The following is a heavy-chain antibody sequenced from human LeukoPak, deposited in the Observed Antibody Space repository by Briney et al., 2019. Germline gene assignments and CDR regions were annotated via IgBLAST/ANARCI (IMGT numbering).Heavy chain of an antibody. J-gene: IGHJ4*02. CDR1: GFTFNNYI. CDR3: TGSFGELTFFDY. Sequence: GGSLRLSCAASGFTFNNYIMNWVRQAPGKGLEWVSSISSSSSTIYYADSVKGRFTISRDNAKNSLYLQMNSLKTEDTAVYYCTGSFGELTFFDYWGLGTLVTVSS. D-gene: IGHD3-10*01. CDR2: ISSSSSTI. V-gene: IGHV3-48*01.